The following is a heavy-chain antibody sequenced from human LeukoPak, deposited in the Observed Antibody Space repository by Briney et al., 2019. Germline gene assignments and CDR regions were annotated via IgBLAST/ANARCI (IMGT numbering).Heavy chain of an antibody. V-gene: IGHV3-53*01. CDR1: GFTFSSYS. D-gene: IGHD1-1*01. Sequence: PGGSLRLSCAASGFTFSSYSMNWVRQAPGKGLEWVSVIYSGGTTDYTDSVKGRFTISRDNSKNSLYLQMNSLRVEDTAVYYCARDPWKWGQGTLVTVSS. CDR3: ARDPWK. J-gene: IGHJ4*02. CDR2: IYSGGTT.